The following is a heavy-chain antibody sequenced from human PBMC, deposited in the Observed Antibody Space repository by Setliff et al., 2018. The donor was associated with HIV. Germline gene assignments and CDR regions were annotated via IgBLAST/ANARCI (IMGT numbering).Heavy chain of an antibody. CDR3: AGSRGYFVKAD. CDR2: ISDTGIST. J-gene: IGHJ4*02. V-gene: IGHV3-23*01. CDR1: GFTFSSYA. Sequence: PGGSLRLSCAASGFTFSSYAMGWVRQSPGKGLEWVSAISDTGISTYHADSVKGRFTISRDNAKDLLYLQMNSLRGEDTAVYYCAGSRGYFVKADWGQGTLVTVSS. D-gene: IGHD3-22*01.